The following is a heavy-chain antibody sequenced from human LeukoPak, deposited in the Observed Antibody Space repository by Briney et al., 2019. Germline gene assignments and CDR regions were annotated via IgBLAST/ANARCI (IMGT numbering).Heavy chain of an antibody. CDR1: GGSISSSSYY. CDR2: IYYSGST. Sequence: SETLSLTCTVSGGSISSSSYYWGWIRQPPGKGLEWIGSIYYSGSTYYNPSLKSRVTISVDTSKNQFSLKLSSVTAADTAVYYCARQGYSSSWALRYNWFHPWGQGTLVTVSS. V-gene: IGHV4-39*01. CDR3: ARQGYSSSWALRYNWFHP. D-gene: IGHD6-13*01. J-gene: IGHJ5*02.